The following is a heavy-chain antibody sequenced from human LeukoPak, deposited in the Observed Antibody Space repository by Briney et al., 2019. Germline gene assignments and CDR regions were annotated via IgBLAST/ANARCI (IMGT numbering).Heavy chain of an antibody. CDR3: AKDTRRRPHYYDTSGYYYNWYFDL. Sequence: PGGSLRLSCAASGFTFSRYGMHWVRQAPGKGLEWVAVISYDGINKLHSDSMKGRFTISRDNSKNTLYLEMNSLRAEDTAVYYCAKDTRRRPHYYDTSGYYYNWYFDLWGRGTLVTVSS. D-gene: IGHD3-22*01. CDR1: GFTFSRYG. V-gene: IGHV3-30*18. J-gene: IGHJ2*01. CDR2: ISYDGINK.